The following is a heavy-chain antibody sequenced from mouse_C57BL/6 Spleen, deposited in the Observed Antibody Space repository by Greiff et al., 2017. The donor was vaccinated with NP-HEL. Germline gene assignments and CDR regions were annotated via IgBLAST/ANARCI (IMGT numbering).Heavy chain of an antibody. CDR2: ISSGSSTI. CDR1: GFTFSDYG. J-gene: IGHJ1*03. V-gene: IGHV5-17*01. Sequence: EVQVVESGAGLVKPGGSLKLSCAASGFTFSDYGMHWVRQAPEKGLEWVAYISSGSSTIYYADTVKGRFTISRDNAKNTLFMQMTSQRSEDTAMYYCARQEVYYYGGSYFDVWGTGTTVTVSS. CDR3: ARQEVYYYGGSYFDV. D-gene: IGHD1-1*01.